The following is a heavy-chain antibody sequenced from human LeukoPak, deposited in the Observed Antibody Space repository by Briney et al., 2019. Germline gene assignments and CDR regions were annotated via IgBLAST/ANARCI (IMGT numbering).Heavy chain of an antibody. Sequence: SETLSLTCTVSGGSISSYYWGWIRQPPGKGLEWVGYISYSGSTNYNPPLQSRGSLSVNTSKNQLWLKLSCVTAADPAVYYCERGYRSSWYLYWGQGTLVTVSS. J-gene: IGHJ4*02. D-gene: IGHD6-13*01. CDR3: ERGYRSSWYLY. CDR2: ISYSGST. CDR1: GGSISSYY. V-gene: IGHV4-59*01.